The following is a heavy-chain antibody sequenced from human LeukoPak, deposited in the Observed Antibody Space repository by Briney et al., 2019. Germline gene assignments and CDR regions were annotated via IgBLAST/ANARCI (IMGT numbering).Heavy chain of an antibody. CDR3: ARGYSSSPHPQYYYYYMDV. D-gene: IGHD6-6*01. J-gene: IGHJ6*03. Sequence: ASVKVSCKASGYTFTGYYMHWVRHAPGQGLEWMGWINPNSGGTNYAQKFQGRVTMTRDTSISTAYMELSRLRSDDTAVYYCARGYSSSPHPQYYYYYMDVWGKGTTVTVSS. V-gene: IGHV1-2*02. CDR2: INPNSGGT. CDR1: GYTFTGYY.